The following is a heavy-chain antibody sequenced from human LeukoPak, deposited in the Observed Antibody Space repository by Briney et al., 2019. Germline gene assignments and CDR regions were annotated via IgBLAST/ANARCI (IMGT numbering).Heavy chain of an antibody. CDR1: GGTFTSDA. CDR2: IIPIFGTA. Sequence: SEKVSCKASGGTFTSDAISWVRQAPGQGLEWMGGIIPIFGTANYAQKFQGRVTITTDESTSTAYMELSSLRSEDTAVYYCARGRITMVRGGREGYNWFDPWGQGTLVTVSS. D-gene: IGHD3-10*01. J-gene: IGHJ5*02. V-gene: IGHV1-69*05. CDR3: ARGRITMVRGGREGYNWFDP.